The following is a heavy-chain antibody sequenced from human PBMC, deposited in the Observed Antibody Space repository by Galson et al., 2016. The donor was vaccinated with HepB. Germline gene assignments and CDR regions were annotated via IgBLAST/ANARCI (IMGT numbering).Heavy chain of an antibody. CDR1: GFTFNNYA. V-gene: IGHV3-23*01. CDR2: ISGSGGST. D-gene: IGHD2-15*01. J-gene: IGHJ4*02. Sequence: SLRLSCAASGFTFNNYAMSWVRQAPGKGLEWVSGISGSGGSTYYADSVRGRFTISRDNSKNTLYLQMNSLRAEDTAVYYCEKMEIAASVHPRLVDYWGQGTPVTISP. CDR3: EKMEIAASVHPRLVDY.